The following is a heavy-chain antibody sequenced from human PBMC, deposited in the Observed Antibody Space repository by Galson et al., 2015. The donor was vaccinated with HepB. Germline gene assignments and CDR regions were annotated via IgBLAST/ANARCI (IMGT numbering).Heavy chain of an antibody. V-gene: IGHV3-21*01. D-gene: IGHD6-13*01. J-gene: IGHJ3*02. CDR3: ASVAAAGASLDAFDI. CDR1: GFTLSSYS. Sequence: SLRLSCAASGFTLSSYSMNWVRQAPGKGLEWVSSISSSSSYIYYADSVRGRFTISRDNAKNSLYLQMNSLRAEDTAVYYCASVAAAGASLDAFDIWGQGTMVTVSS. CDR2: ISSSSSYI.